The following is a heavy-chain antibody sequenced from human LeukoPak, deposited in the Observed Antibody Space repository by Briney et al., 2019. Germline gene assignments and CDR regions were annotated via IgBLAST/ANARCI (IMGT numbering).Heavy chain of an antibody. CDR1: GGTFTSYA. D-gene: IGHD3-22*01. V-gene: IGHV1-69*06. CDR2: IIPIFGTA. J-gene: IGHJ4*02. Sequence: ASVKVSCKASGGTFTSYAISWVRQAPGQGLEWMGGIIPIFGTANYAQKFQGRVTITADKSTSTAYMELSSLRSEDTAVYYCARYYDSSGYYYYYWGQGTLVTVSS. CDR3: ARYYDSSGYYYYY.